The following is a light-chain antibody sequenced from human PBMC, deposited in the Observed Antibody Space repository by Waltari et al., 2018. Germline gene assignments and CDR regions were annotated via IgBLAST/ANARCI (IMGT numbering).Light chain of an antibody. Sequence: DVVMTQSPLSLPVTLGQPASISCRSSQSLVPTDGNTYLNWFQQRPGQPPRRLIDKISRRESGVPDRFSGSGSGTDFTLKISRVEAEDVGVYYCMQGSHWPRTFGQGTKLEI. V-gene: IGKV2-30*02. CDR3: MQGSHWPRT. CDR1: QSLVPTDGNTY. J-gene: IGKJ2*01. CDR2: KIS.